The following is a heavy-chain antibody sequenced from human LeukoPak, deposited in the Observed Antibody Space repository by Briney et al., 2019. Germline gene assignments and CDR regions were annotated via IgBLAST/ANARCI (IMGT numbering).Heavy chain of an antibody. D-gene: IGHD2-2*02. Sequence: PGGSLRLSCAASGFTFSDYAMSWVRQAPGKGLGWTSIMSGGGETTYYADSVRGRFTISRDNSKNTLYLQMNSLRAEDTAVYYCAKHGCTGTRCYINYWGQGTLVTVSS. CDR1: GFTFSDYA. J-gene: IGHJ4*02. V-gene: IGHV3-23*01. CDR2: MSGGGETT. CDR3: AKHGCTGTRCYINY.